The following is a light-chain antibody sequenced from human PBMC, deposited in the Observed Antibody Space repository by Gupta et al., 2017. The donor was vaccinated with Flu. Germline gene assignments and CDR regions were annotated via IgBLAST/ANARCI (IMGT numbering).Light chain of an antibody. CDR1: QTVSIY. Sequence: DIQVTQSPPSLSASVGDRVTITCRASQTVSIYLNWYYQKPGEAPKLLIYAASSLQSGVPSRVSGSGSGTDFTLTINKLQPEDFATYYCQQSVSTPHIFGRGTKLEI. CDR2: AAS. V-gene: IGKV1-39*01. J-gene: IGKJ2*01. CDR3: QQSVSTPHI.